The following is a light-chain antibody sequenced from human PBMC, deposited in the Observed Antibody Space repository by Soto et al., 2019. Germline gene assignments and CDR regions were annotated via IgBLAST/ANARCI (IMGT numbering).Light chain of an antibody. Sequence: QSALTQPASVSGSPGQSITISCTGTSSDVGGYNYVSWYQQHPGKAPKLMIYDVSNRPSGVSNRFAGSMSGNTASLTISGRQVEDEADYYCSSYTSSSTVYVFGTVTKVTV. CDR1: SSDVGGYNY. J-gene: IGLJ1*01. CDR2: DVS. V-gene: IGLV2-14*01. CDR3: SSYTSSSTVYV.